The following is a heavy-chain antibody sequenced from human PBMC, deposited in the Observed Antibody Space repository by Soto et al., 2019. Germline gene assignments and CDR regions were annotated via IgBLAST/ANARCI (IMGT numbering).Heavy chain of an antibody. CDR3: ARHGGIAAAGYFGY. V-gene: IGHV4-39*01. CDR1: GGSIIDLSCH. Sequence: TVLGGSIIDLSCHWSWIHQPPGKGLEWIGSIYYSGSTYYNPSLKSRVTISVDTSKNQFSLKLSSVTAADTAVYYCARHGGIAAAGYFGYWGQGTLVTVS. J-gene: IGHJ4*02. D-gene: IGHD6-13*01. CDR2: IYYSGST.